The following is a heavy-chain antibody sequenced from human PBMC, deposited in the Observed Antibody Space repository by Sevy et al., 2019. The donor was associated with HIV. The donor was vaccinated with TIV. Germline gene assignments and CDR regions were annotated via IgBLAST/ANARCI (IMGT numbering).Heavy chain of an antibody. Sequence: GGSLRLSCAASGFTFSSYAMHWVRQAPGKGLEWVAVISYDGSNKYYADSVKGRFTISRDNSKNTLYVQMNSLRAEDTAVYYSARDRAGGPGWDAFDIWGQGTMVTVSS. CDR3: ARDRAGGPGWDAFDI. D-gene: IGHD2-8*02. CDR1: GFTFSSYA. J-gene: IGHJ3*02. CDR2: ISYDGSNK. V-gene: IGHV3-30-3*01.